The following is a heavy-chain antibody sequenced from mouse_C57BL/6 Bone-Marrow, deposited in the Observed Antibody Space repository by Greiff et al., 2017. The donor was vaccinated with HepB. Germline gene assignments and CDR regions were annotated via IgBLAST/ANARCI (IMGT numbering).Heavy chain of an antibody. CDR2: IWWDDDK. J-gene: IGHJ3*01. Sequence: QVTLKVSGPGILQPSQTLSLTCSFSGFSLSTFGMGLGWIRQPSGMGLEWLAHIWWDDDKYYNPALKSRLTISKDTSKNQVFLKIANVDTADTATYYCARMTGQDTGAYWGQGTLVTVSA. D-gene: IGHD3-2*02. CDR1: GFSLSTFGMG. CDR3: ARMTGQDTGAY. V-gene: IGHV8-8*01.